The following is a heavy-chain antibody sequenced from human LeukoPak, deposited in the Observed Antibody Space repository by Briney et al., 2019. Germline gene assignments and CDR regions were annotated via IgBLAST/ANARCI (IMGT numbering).Heavy chain of an antibody. D-gene: IGHD2-2*01. CDR2: ITTTSPYI. CDR3: ARDRSTRRGDY. Sequence: GGSLRLSCAASGLTFSTYTLNWVRQAPGKGLEWVSSITTTSPYIYYADSVKGRFTISRDNSRNVLYLQMTSLRADDTAVYYCARDRSTRRGDYWGQGTLVTVSS. V-gene: IGHV3-21*06. J-gene: IGHJ4*02. CDR1: GLTFSTYT.